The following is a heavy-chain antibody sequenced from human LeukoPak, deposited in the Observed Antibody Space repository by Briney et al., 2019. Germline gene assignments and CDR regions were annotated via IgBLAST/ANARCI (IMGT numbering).Heavy chain of an antibody. D-gene: IGHD1-26*01. CDR3: ARDGRIVGATRDDY. CDR1: GGSISSSSYY. V-gene: IGHV4-39*07. CDR2: IYYSGST. Sequence: PSETLSLTCTVSGGSISSSSYYWGWIRQPPGKGLEWIGSIYYSGSTYYNPSLKSRVTISVDTSKNQFSLKLSSVTAADTAVYYCARDGRIVGATRDDYWGQETLVTVSS. J-gene: IGHJ4*02.